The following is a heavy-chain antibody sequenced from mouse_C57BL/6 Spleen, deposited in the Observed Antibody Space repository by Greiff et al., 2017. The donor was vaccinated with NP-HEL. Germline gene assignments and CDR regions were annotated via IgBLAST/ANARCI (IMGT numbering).Heavy chain of an antibody. D-gene: IGHD1-1*01. J-gene: IGHJ3*01. CDR1: GYTFTSYG. CDR3: ARWGAYYYGSSYEFAY. Sequence: QVQLQQSGAELARPGASVKLSCKASGYTFTSYGISWVKQRTGQGLEWIGEIYPRSGNTYYNEKFKGKATLTADKSSSTAYMELRSLTSEDSAVYFCARWGAYYYGSSYEFAYWGQGTLVTVSA. V-gene: IGHV1-81*01. CDR2: IYPRSGNT.